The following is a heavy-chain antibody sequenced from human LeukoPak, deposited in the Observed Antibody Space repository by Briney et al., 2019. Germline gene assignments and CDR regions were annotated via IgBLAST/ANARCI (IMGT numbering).Heavy chain of an antibody. CDR1: GGSISSYY. CDR2: INHSGST. D-gene: IGHD3-9*01. Sequence: PSETLSLTCTVSGGSISSYYWSWIRQPPGKGLEWIGEINHSGSTNYNPSLKSRVTISVDTSKNQFSLKLSSVTAADTAVYYCARGRYYDILTGTNYFDYWGQGTLVTVSS. J-gene: IGHJ4*02. CDR3: ARGRYYDILTGTNYFDY. V-gene: IGHV4-34*01.